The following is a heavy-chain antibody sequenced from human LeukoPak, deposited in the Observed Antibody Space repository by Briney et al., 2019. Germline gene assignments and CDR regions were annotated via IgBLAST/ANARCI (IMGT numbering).Heavy chain of an antibody. Sequence: GESLKIPCQGSGYSFTSRWIAWVRQMPGKGLEWMGIIYPDDSDIRYNPSFQGQVTMSADKSVNVAYLQWSSLKASDTAMYYCATFSNYGDFFDFWGQGTLVTVSS. CDR3: ATFSNYGDFFDF. CDR2: IYPDDSDI. J-gene: IGHJ4*02. CDR1: GYSFTSRW. V-gene: IGHV5-51*01. D-gene: IGHD4-17*01.